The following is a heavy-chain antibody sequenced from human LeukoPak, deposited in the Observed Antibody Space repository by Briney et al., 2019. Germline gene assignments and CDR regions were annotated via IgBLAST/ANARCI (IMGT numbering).Heavy chain of an antibody. Sequence: SETLSLTCTVSGGSISSYYWSWIRQPPGKGLEWIGYIYYSGSTNYNPSLKSRVTISVDTSKNQFSLKLSSVHAADTAVYYCARQSGWYGGFDYWGQGTLVTVSS. CDR1: GGSISSYY. D-gene: IGHD6-19*01. CDR3: ARQSGWYGGFDY. CDR2: IYYSGST. J-gene: IGHJ4*02. V-gene: IGHV4-59*08.